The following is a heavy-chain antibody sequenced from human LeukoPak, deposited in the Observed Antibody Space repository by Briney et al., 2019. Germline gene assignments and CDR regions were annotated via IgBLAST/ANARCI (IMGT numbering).Heavy chain of an antibody. J-gene: IGHJ4*02. CDR1: GGSISSYY. V-gene: IGHV4-4*07. CDR3: AKDRGRIAAAGTFDY. CDR2: IYSSGRT. Sequence: SETLSLTCTVSGGSISSYYWSWIRQPAGKGLEWIGRIYSSGRTNYNPSLKSRVTISVDKSKNQFSLKLSSVTAADTAVYYCAKDRGRIAAAGTFDYWGQGTLVTVSS. D-gene: IGHD6-13*01.